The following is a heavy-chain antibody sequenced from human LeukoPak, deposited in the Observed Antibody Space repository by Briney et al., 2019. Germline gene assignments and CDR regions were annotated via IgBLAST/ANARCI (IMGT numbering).Heavy chain of an antibody. J-gene: IGHJ4*02. D-gene: IGHD6-13*01. V-gene: IGHV4-61*01. CDR1: GGSVSSGSYY. Sequence: SETLSLTCTVSGGSVSSGSYYWSWIRQPPGKGLEWIGYIYYSGSTNYNPSLKSRVTISVDTSKNQFSLKPSSVTAADTAVYYCARGSGYSPDYWGQGTLVTVSS. CDR3: ARGSGYSPDY. CDR2: IYYSGST.